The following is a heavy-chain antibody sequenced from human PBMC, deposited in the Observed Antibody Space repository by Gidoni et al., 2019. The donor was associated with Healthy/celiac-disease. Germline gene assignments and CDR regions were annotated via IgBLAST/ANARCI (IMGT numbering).Heavy chain of an antibody. Sequence: QFTLTESGPVLVKPTETLTLTCTVSGFSLSNARMGVSWIRQPPGKALEWLAHIFSNDEKSYSTSLKSRLTISKDTSKIQVVLTMTNMDPVDTATYYCARIRAVTTDWYFDLWGRGTLVTVSS. CDR3: ARIRAVTTDWYFDL. J-gene: IGHJ2*01. CDR2: IFSNDEK. CDR1: GFSLSNARMG. D-gene: IGHD4-4*01. V-gene: IGHV2-26*01.